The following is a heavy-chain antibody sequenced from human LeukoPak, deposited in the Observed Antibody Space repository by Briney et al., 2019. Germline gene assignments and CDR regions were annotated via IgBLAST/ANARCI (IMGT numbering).Heavy chain of an antibody. CDR1: GGSISSSSYY. CDR3: ARDRGNWFDP. J-gene: IGHJ5*02. V-gene: IGHV4-39*07. CDR2: IYYSGST. D-gene: IGHD3-10*01. Sequence: SETLSLTCTVSGGSISSSSYYWGWIRQPPGKGLEWIGYIYYSGSTYYNPSLKSRVTISVDTSKNQFSLKLSSVTAADTAVYYCARDRGNWFDPWGQGTLVTVSS.